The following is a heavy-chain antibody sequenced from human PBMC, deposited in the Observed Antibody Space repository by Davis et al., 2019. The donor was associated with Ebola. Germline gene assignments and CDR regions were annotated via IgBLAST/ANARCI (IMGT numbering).Heavy chain of an antibody. J-gene: IGHJ4*02. D-gene: IGHD2-15*01. CDR1: GYTFTSYY. CDR3: ARGARDIGVVVAATPFDY. V-gene: IGHV1-46*01. CDR2: INPGGTST. Sequence: AASVKVSCKASGYTFTSYYIHWVRQAPGQGLEWVGIINPGGTSTSNAQKFEGRVTMTRDTSTSTVYMEVSSLRSEDTAVYYCARGARDIGVVVAATPFDYWGQGTLVTVSS.